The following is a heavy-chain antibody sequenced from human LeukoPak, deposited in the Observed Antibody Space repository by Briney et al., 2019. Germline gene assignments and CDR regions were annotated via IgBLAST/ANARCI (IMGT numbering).Heavy chain of an antibody. CDR3: ARVYPYYYDSSGYSEAGYFDY. CDR1: GFTFSSYG. Sequence: PGGSLRLSCAASGFTFSSYGMHWVRQAPGKGLEWVAFIRYDGSNKYYADSVKGRFTISRDNSKNTLYLQMNSLRAEDTALYYCARVYPYYYDSSGYSEAGYFDYWGQGTLVTVSS. D-gene: IGHD3-22*01. CDR2: IRYDGSNK. V-gene: IGHV3-30*02. J-gene: IGHJ4*02.